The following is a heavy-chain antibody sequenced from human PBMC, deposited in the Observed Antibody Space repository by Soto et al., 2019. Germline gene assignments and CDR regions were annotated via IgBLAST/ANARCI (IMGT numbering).Heavy chain of an antibody. V-gene: IGHV1-24*01. Sequence: QVPLVQSGAEVKKPGASVKISCKVSGYTPTELSMHWVRQAPGKGLEWMGGFDPEDGETIYAQKFQGRVTMTEDTSTDTAYMELRSLRSEDTAVYYCATEGAAAGTGGYYYYYMDDWGKGTPVTVSS. CDR3: ATEGAAAGTGGYYYYYMDD. J-gene: IGHJ6*03. CDR1: GYTPTELS. CDR2: FDPEDGET. D-gene: IGHD6-13*01.